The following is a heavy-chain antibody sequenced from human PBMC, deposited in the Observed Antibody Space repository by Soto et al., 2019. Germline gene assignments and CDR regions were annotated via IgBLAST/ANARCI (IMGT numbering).Heavy chain of an antibody. CDR2: IYPGDSDA. J-gene: IGHJ5*02. CDR1: GDSFSGYY. Sequence: ETLSLTCTVSGDSFSGYYWSWIRQMPGKGLEWMGIIYPGDSDARYSPSFQGQVTISVDKSISTAYLQWSSLKASDTAIYYCARQLGHDYINNWFDPWGQGTLVTVSS. CDR3: ARQLGHDYINNWFDP. D-gene: IGHD4-4*01. V-gene: IGHV5-51*01.